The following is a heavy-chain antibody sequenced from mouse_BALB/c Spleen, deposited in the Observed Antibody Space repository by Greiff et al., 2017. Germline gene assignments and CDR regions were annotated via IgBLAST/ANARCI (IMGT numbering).Heavy chain of an antibody. Sequence: QVQLKQSGAELAKPGASVKMSCKASGYTFTSYWMHWVKQRPGQGLEWIGYINPSTGYTEYNQKFKDKATLTADKSSSTAYMQLSSLTSEDSAVYYCARRVRRDWFAYWGQGTLVTVSA. CDR1: GYTFTSYW. D-gene: IGHD2-14*01. V-gene: IGHV1-7*01. CDR2: INPSTGYT. CDR3: ARRVRRDWFAY. J-gene: IGHJ3*01.